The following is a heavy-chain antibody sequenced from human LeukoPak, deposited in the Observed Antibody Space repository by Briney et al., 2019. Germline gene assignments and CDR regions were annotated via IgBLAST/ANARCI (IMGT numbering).Heavy chain of an antibody. J-gene: IGHJ6*03. D-gene: IGHD3-10*01. Sequence: PSQTLSLTCTVSGGSISSGGYYWSWIRQPPGQGLEWIGYIYQSGSTYHNPSLKSRVTISVDRSKNQFSLKLSSVTAADTAVYYGAREAGGYYYYMDVWGKGTTVTVSS. CDR1: GGSISSGGYY. V-gene: IGHV4-30-2*01. CDR3: AREAGGYYYYMDV. CDR2: IYQSGST.